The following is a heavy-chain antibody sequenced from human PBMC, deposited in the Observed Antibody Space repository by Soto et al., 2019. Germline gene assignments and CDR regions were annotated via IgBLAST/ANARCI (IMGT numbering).Heavy chain of an antibody. CDR2: IWYDGSNK. CDR1: GFTFSSYG. V-gene: IGHV3-33*01. Sequence: PGGSLRLSCAASGFTFSSYGMHWVRQAPGKGLEWVAVIWYDGSNKYYADSVKGRFTISRDNSKNTLYLQMNSLRAEDTAVYYCARDPCSSTSCTSWFDPWGQGTLVTVSS. CDR3: ARDPCSSTSCTSWFDP. J-gene: IGHJ5*02. D-gene: IGHD2-2*01.